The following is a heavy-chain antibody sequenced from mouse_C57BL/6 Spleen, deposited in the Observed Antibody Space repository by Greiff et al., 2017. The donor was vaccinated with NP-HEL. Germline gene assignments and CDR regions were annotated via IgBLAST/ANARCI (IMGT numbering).Heavy chain of an antibody. CDR1: GYTFTSYW. CDR3: ARGYYGSSYSYYFDY. J-gene: IGHJ2*01. Sequence: QVQLKQSGAELVMPGASVKLSCKASGYTFTSYWMHWVKQRPGQGLEWIGEIDPSDSYTNYNQKFKGKSTLTVDKSSSTAYMQLSSLTSEDSAVYYCARGYYGSSYSYYFDYWGQGTTLTVSS. D-gene: IGHD1-1*01. V-gene: IGHV1-69*01. CDR2: IDPSDSYT.